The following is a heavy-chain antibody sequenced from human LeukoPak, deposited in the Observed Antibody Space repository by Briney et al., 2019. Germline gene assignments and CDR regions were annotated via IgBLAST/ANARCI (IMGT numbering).Heavy chain of an antibody. CDR2: IYYSGSA. Sequence: GSLRLSCAASGFTFGDYYWSWIRQPPGKGLQWIGYIYYSGSANYNPSLKSRVTISIDTSKNQFSLRLSSVTAADTAVYYCARGTSTMGKAFDIWGQGTMVTVSS. CDR1: GFTFGDYY. J-gene: IGHJ3*02. V-gene: IGHV4-59*01. D-gene: IGHD3-10*01. CDR3: ARGTSTMGKAFDI.